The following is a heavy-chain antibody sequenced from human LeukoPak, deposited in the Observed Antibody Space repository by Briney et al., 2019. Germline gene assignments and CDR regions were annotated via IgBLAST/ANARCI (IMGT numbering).Heavy chain of an antibody. CDR2: IYTSGST. V-gene: IGHV4-61*02. CDR3: ARLSLMLAWFDP. D-gene: IGHD2-8*01. CDR1: GGSISSGGHY. J-gene: IGHJ5*02. Sequence: SETLSLICNVSGGSISSGGHYWSWIRQPAGKGLEWIGRIYTSGSTNYNPSLKSQVNISLDTSKNQFSLKQSSVTAADTALYYCARLSLMLAWFDPWGQGTLVTVSS.